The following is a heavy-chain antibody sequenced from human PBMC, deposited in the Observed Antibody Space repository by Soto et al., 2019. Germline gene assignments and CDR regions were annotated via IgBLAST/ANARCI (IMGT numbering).Heavy chain of an antibody. Sequence: PGESLKISCKGSGYSFTSYWISWVRQMPGKGLEWMGRIDPSDSYTNYSPSFQGHVTISADKSSSTAYLQWSSLKASDTAMYYCAGNVLRYFDWLNGAFDIWGQGKMVTVSS. D-gene: IGHD3-9*01. CDR3: AGNVLRYFDWLNGAFDI. CDR2: IDPSDSYT. J-gene: IGHJ3*02. V-gene: IGHV5-10-1*01. CDR1: GYSFTSYW.